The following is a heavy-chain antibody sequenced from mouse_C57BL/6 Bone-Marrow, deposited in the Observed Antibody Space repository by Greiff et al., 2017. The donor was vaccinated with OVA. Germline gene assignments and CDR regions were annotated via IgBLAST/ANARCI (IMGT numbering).Heavy chain of an antibody. Sequence: QVQLQQPGAELVKPGASVKMSCKASGYTFTSYWITWVKQRPGQGLEWIGDIYPGSGSTNYNEKFKSKATLTVDTSSSTAYMQISSLTSEDSAVYYCARLPYYSNPAWFAYWGQGTLVTVSA. CDR3: ARLPYYSNPAWFAY. V-gene: IGHV1-55*01. D-gene: IGHD2-5*01. J-gene: IGHJ3*01. CDR1: GYTFTSYW. CDR2: IYPGSGST.